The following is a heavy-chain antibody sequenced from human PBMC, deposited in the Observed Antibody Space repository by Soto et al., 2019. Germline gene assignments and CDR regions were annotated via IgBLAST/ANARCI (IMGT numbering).Heavy chain of an antibody. CDR2: ISGSGAAT. J-gene: IGHJ4*02. V-gene: IGHV3-23*01. CDR3: AKVLYGVVTYFDS. CDR1: GFTFSSYG. D-gene: IGHD3-3*01. Sequence: EVQLLESGGGLVQPGGSLRLSCASSGFTFSSYGMTWVRRPPGKGLEWVSAISGSGAATYYADSVQGRFTISRDNSNNTLYLPTNSLRAEDTAVYSCAKVLYGVVTYFDSWGQGTLVTVSS.